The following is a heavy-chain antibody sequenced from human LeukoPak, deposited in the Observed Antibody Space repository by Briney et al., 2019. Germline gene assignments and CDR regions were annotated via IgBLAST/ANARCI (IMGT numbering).Heavy chain of an antibody. CDR3: AKGFATVTTTPIDY. CDR1: GFTFSNYA. CDR2: ISGSGGST. V-gene: IGHV3-23*01. Sequence: PGGSLRLSCAASGFTFSNYAMSWVRQAPGKGLEWVSAISGSGGSTYYADSVKGRFTISRDNSKNTLYLQMNNLRAEDTAVYYCAKGFATVTTTPIDYWGQGTLVTVSS. D-gene: IGHD4-17*01. J-gene: IGHJ4*02.